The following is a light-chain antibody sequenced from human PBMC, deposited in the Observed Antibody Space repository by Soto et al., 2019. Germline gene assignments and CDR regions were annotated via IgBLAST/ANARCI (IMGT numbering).Light chain of an antibody. Sequence: EIVLTQSPGTLSLSPGEGATLSCRASQSVSSSYLAWYRQKPGQAPRLLIYGASSRATGIPDRFSGSGSGTDFTLTISRLEPEDFAVYYCQQYGSSPPATFGQGTKVEIK. CDR1: QSVSSSY. J-gene: IGKJ1*01. CDR2: GAS. V-gene: IGKV3-20*01. CDR3: QQYGSSPPAT.